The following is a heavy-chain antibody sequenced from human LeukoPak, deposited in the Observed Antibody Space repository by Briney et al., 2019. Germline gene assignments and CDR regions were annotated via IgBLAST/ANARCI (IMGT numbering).Heavy chain of an antibody. V-gene: IGHV4-34*01. J-gene: IGHJ4*02. CDR3: ARAPGAALD. CDR1: GGSFSGYY. CDR2: INHRGST. D-gene: IGHD2-15*01. Sequence: SETLSLTCAVYGGSFSGYYWSWIRQPPGKGLEWIGEINHRGSTNYNPSLKSRVTVSLDTSKNQFSLKLSSVTAADTAVYYCARAPGAALDWGQGTLVTVSS.